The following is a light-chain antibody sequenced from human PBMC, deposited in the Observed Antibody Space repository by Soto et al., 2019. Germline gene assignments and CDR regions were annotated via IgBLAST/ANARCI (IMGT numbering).Light chain of an antibody. J-gene: IGLJ1*01. CDR3: CSYASSSSYG. Sequence: QSALTQPASVSGSPGQSITISCTGTSSDVGDHNYVSWYQQHPGKAPKLMIYEVSNRPSGVSNRFSGSKAGNTASLTISGLQAEDQADYYCCSYASSSSYGFGTGTK. CDR2: EVS. CDR1: SSDVGDHNY. V-gene: IGLV2-14*01.